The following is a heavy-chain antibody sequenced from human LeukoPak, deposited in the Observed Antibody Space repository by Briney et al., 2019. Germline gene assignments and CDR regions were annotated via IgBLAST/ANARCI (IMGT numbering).Heavy chain of an antibody. CDR1: GFTFSNFA. CDR3: ARVPTTVTTVYFDY. CDR2: IYSGGST. J-gene: IGHJ4*02. Sequence: PGGSLRLSCAASGFTFSNFAVSWVRQAPGKGLEWVSVIYSGGSTYYADSVKGRFTISRDNSKNTLYLQMNSLRAEDTAVYYCARVPTTVTTVYFDYWGQGTLVTVSS. D-gene: IGHD4-17*01. V-gene: IGHV3-53*01.